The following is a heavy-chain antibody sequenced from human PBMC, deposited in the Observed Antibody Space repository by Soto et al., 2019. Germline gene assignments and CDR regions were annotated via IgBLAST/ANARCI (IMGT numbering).Heavy chain of an antibody. D-gene: IGHD3-16*01. CDR3: ARSFNGNWFDP. CDR2: IYYSGST. Sequence: SETLSLTCTVSGGSISSYYWSWIRQPPGKVLEWIGYIYYSGSTNYNPSLKSRVTISVDTSKNQFSLKLSSVTAADTAVYYCARSFNGNWFDPWGQGTLVTVSS. CDR1: GGSISSYY. J-gene: IGHJ5*02. V-gene: IGHV4-59*01.